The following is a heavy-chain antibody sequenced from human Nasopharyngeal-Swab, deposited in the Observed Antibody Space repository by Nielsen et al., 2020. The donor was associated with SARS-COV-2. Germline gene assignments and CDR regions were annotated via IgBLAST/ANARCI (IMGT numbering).Heavy chain of an antibody. CDR3: AREGDASVPGTLFDY. V-gene: IGHV7-4-1*02. J-gene: IGHJ4*02. Sequence: ASVKVSCKASGYTFTNYALNWVRQAPGQGLEWMGWINTNTGNPTYAQGFTGRFVFSLDTSVSTAYLQISGPKSEDTAVYRCAREGDASVPGTLFDYWGQGTQVTVSS. CDR2: INTNTGNP. D-gene: IGHD6-19*01. CDR1: GYTFTNYA.